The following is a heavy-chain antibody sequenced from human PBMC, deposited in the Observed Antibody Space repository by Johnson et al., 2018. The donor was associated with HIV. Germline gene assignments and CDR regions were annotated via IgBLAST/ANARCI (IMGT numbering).Heavy chain of an antibody. V-gene: IGHV3-11*04. CDR2: ISSSGGTK. J-gene: IGHJ3*02. D-gene: IGHD3-16*01. CDR1: GFTFNDYY. Sequence: QVQLVESGGGLVKPGESLRLSCAASGFTFNDYYISWIRQAPGKGLECVSYISSSGGTKYYADSVKGRFTISRDNAKKSLYLQMNSLRVDDTAVYYCARDGGRGDFDIWGHGTRVSVSS. CDR3: ARDGGRGDFDI.